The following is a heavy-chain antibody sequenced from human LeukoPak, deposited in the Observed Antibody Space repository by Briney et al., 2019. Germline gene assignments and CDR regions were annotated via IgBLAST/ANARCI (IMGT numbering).Heavy chain of an antibody. Sequence: GGSLRLSCAASGFTFSSYGMHWVRQAPGKGLEWVSVIYSGGSTYYADSVKGRFTISRDNSKNTPYLQMNSLRAEDTAVYYCATGLYDSSGYHAFDIWGQGTMVTVSS. V-gene: IGHV3-NL1*01. CDR1: GFTFSSYG. J-gene: IGHJ3*02. D-gene: IGHD3-22*01. CDR2: IYSGGST. CDR3: ATGLYDSSGYHAFDI.